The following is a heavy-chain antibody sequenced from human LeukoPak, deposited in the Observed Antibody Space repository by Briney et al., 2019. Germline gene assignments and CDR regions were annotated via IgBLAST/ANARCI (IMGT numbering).Heavy chain of an antibody. V-gene: IGHV1-69*04. J-gene: IGHJ4*02. D-gene: IGHD6-13*01. CDR3: ARVRGSSWYLIDY. Sequence: GASVKVSCKASGGTFSSYAISWVRRAPGQGLEWMGRIIPILGIANYAQKFQGRVTITADKSTSTAYMELSSLRSEDTAVYYCARVRGSSWYLIDYRGQGTLVTVSS. CDR1: GGTFSSYA. CDR2: IIPILGIA.